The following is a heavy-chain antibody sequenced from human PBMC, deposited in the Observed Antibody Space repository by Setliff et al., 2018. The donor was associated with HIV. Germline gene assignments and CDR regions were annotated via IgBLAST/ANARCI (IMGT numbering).Heavy chain of an antibody. D-gene: IGHD3-22*01. CDR1: GYSFSTSW. CDR3: ARRSDFFDSSGYLPAGWFFDL. V-gene: IGHV5-51*01. Sequence: PGESLKISCKGSGYSFSTSWIGWVRQMPGKGLEWMGIIYPGGSDTRYSPSFQGQVTISADKSISTAYLQLSSLKASDTAMYYCARRSDFFDSSGYLPAGWFFDLWGRGTLVTVSS. J-gene: IGHJ2*01. CDR2: IYPGGSDT.